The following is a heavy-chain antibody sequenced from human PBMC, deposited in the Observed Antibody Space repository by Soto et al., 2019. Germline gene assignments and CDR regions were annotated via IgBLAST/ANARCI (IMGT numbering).Heavy chain of an antibody. V-gene: IGHV3-53*01. CDR3: ATWPQREHAYDI. J-gene: IGHJ3*02. D-gene: IGHD1-1*01. CDR1: GFSFSGKNY. CDR2: LYSSDGT. Sequence: GGSLRLSCAASGFSFSGKNYLTWVRQAPGKGLEWVSALYSSDGTYYADSVKGRFSVSRDNAKNTFYLHLHSLRPEDTALYFRATWPQREHAYDIWGLGIMFTVSS.